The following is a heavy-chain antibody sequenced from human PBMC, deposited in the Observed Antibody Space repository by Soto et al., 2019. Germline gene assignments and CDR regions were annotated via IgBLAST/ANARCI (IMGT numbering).Heavy chain of an antibody. CDR3: ARDSPAERYFDWLLFSGMDV. J-gene: IGHJ6*02. CDR2: ISYDGSNK. D-gene: IGHD3-9*01. V-gene: IGHV3-30-3*01. CDR1: GFTFSSYA. Sequence: PGGSLRLSCAASGFTFSSYAMHWVRQAPGKGLEWVAVISYDGSNKYYADSVKGRFTISRDNSKNTLYLQMNSLRAEDTAVYYCARDSPAERYFDWLLFSGMDVWGQGTTVTVSS.